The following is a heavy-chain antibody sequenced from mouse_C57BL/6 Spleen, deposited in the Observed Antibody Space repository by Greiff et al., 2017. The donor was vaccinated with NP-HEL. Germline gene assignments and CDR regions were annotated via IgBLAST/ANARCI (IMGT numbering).Heavy chain of an antibody. Sequence: QVQLQQSGAELVKPGASVKISCKASGYAFSSYWMNWVKQRPGKGLEWIGQIYPGDGDTNYNGKFKGKATLTADKSSSTAYMQLSSLTSEDSAVYFCAREGDITSAMDYWGQGTSVTVSS. D-gene: IGHD1-1*01. CDR3: AREGDITSAMDY. CDR1: GYAFSSYW. CDR2: IYPGDGDT. J-gene: IGHJ4*01. V-gene: IGHV1-80*01.